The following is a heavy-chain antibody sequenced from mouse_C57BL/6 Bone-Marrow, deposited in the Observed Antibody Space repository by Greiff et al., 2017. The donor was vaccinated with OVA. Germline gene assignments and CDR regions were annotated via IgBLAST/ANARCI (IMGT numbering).Heavy chain of an antibody. CDR2: IDPDTGGT. V-gene: IGHV1-15*01. D-gene: IGHD2-5*01. J-gene: IGHJ4*01. CDR1: GYTFTDYE. CDR3: TRGYSNYYAMDY. Sequence: QVQLQQSGAELVRPGASVTLSCKASGYTFTDYEMHWVKQTPVHGLEWIGAIDPDTGGTAYNQKFKGKAILTADKSSSTAYMKLRSLTSDDSAVYYCTRGYSNYYAMDYGGQGNAVTV.